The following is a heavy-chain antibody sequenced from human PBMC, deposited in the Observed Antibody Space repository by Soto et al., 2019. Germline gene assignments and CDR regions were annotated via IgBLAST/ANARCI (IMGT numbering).Heavy chain of an antibody. CDR1: GFTFSSYG. V-gene: IGHV3-30*18. CDR3: AKGYHTSDY. J-gene: IGHJ4*02. CDR2: ISYDGSNK. D-gene: IGHD2-2*01. Sequence: QVQLVESGGGVVQPGRSLRLSCAASGFTFSSYGMHWVRQAPGKGLEWVAVISYDGSNKYYADSVKGRFTISRDNSKNTLCLQMNSLRVEGTAVYYCAKGYHTSDYRGLGTLVTVSS.